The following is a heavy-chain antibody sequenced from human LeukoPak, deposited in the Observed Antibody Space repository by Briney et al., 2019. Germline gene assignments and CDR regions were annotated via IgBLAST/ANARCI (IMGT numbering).Heavy chain of an antibody. Sequence: PSETLSLTCTVSGGSISSGSYYWGWIRQPPGKGLEWIGSIYYSGSTYYNPSLKSRVTISVDTSKNQFSLKLSSVTAADTAVYYCARDRRAGGYSYGSGYYYYYYMDVWGKGTTVTVSS. V-gene: IGHV4-39*07. CDR2: IYYSGST. J-gene: IGHJ6*03. CDR1: GGSISSGSYY. CDR3: ARDRRAGGYSYGSGYYYYYYMDV. D-gene: IGHD5-18*01.